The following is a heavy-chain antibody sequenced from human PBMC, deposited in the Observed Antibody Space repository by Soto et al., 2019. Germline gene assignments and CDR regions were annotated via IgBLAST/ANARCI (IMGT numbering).Heavy chain of an antibody. CDR1: GGSFSGYY. Sequence: SETLSLTCAVYGGSFSGYYWSWIRQPPGKGLEWIGEINHSGSTNYNPSLKSRVTISVDTSKNQFSLKLSSVTAADTAVYYCACMFGNYWGQGTLVTVSS. CDR2: INHSGST. V-gene: IGHV4-34*01. D-gene: IGHD3-10*02. CDR3: ACMFGNY. J-gene: IGHJ4*02.